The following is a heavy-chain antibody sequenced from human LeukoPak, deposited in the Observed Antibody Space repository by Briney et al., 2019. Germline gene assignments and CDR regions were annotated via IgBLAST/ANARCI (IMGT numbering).Heavy chain of an antibody. D-gene: IGHD4-17*01. J-gene: IGHJ5*02. Sequence: SVKVSCPASGVTISSYAISWVRQAPGQGLEWMGGIIPIFGTANYAQKFQGRVTITTDESTITAYMEQSSVRSEYTSVYYCARPYGDTNWFDPWGQGTLVTVSS. CDR3: ARPYGDTNWFDP. CDR1: GVTISSYA. CDR2: IIPIFGTA. V-gene: IGHV1-69*05.